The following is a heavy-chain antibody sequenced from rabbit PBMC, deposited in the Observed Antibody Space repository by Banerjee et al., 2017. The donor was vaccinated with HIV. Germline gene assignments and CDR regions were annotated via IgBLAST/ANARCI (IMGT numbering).Heavy chain of an antibody. V-gene: IGHV1S40*01. J-gene: IGHJ4*01. D-gene: IGHD6-1*01. Sequence: VESGGGLVKPGASLTLTCKASGFSFSSGLPMCWVRQAPGKGLEWIASVDTGDGTTYYASWVNGRFTVSLDNAQNTVFLQMTSLTASDTATYFCAREDTYALNLWGPGTLVTVS. CDR3: AREDTYALNL. CDR1: GFSFSSGLP. CDR2: VDTGDGTT.